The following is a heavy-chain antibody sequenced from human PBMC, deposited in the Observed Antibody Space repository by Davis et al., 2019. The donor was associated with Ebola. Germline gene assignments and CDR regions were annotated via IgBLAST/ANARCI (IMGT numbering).Heavy chain of an antibody. J-gene: IGHJ5*01. Sequence: ASVPVSCKASGYNFSTKYVHCVRQASGHGLKWMGVINPNDGTTTYAQEFRDRVTMTRDTSTSTVFLDMRNLAFDDTAVYYCVIITMTWGQGTLVTVSS. V-gene: IGHV1-46*01. CDR1: GYNFSTKY. CDR3: VIITMT. CDR2: INPNDGTT.